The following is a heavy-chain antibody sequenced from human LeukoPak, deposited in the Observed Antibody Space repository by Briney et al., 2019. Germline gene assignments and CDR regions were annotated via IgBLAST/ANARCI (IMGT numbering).Heavy chain of an antibody. CDR1: GYTFTSYD. D-gene: IGHD4-23*01. Sequence: ASVKVSCKASGYTFTSYDINCVLQATGQGLEWMGWMNPNSGNTGYAQKFQGRVTMTRNTSISTAYMELRSLRSEDTAVYYCARGRGYGGKNWFAPWGQGTLVTVSS. V-gene: IGHV1-8*01. CDR3: ARGRGYGGKNWFAP. J-gene: IGHJ5*02. CDR2: MNPNSGNT.